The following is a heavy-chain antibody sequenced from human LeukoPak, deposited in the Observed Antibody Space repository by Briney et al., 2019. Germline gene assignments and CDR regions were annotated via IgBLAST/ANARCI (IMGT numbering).Heavy chain of an antibody. CDR2: ISWNSGSI. V-gene: IGHV3-9*01. D-gene: IGHD3-10*01. CDR1: GFTFDDYA. J-gene: IGHJ4*02. Sequence: GGSLRLSCAASGFTFDDYAMHWVRQAPGKGLEWVSGISWNSGSIGYADSVKGRFTISRDNAKNSLYLQMNSLRVEDTAVYYCARDMMGSGSTRDYWGQGTLVTVSS. CDR3: ARDMMGSGSTRDY.